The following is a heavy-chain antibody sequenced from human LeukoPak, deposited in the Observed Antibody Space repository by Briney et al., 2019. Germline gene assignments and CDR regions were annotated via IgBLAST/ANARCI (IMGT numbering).Heavy chain of an antibody. CDR1: GYIFSKYV. CDR2: ISVNNGNT. Sequence: ASVKVSCKASGYIFSKYVITWVRQAPGQGLEWMGWISVNNGNTKYAQKFQGGVTMTTDTSTSTAHMELRSLRSDDTAVYYCARVYTGTGTDSDAFDIWGQGTMVTVSS. V-gene: IGHV1-18*01. D-gene: IGHD6-13*01. CDR3: ARVYTGTGTDSDAFDI. J-gene: IGHJ3*02.